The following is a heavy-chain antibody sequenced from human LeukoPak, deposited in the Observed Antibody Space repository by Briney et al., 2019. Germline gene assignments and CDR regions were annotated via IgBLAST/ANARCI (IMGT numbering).Heavy chain of an antibody. CDR2: ISYDGSNK. D-gene: IGHD3-10*01. Sequence: GGSLRLSCAASGFTFNSYGMHWFRQAPGKGLDWVAVISYDGSNKYYADSVKGRFTISRDNSKNTLYLQMNSLRAEDTAVYYCARGVITMVRGVITDSYYFDYWGQGTLVTVSS. V-gene: IGHV3-30*03. CDR1: GFTFNSYG. J-gene: IGHJ4*02. CDR3: ARGVITMVRGVITDSYYFDY.